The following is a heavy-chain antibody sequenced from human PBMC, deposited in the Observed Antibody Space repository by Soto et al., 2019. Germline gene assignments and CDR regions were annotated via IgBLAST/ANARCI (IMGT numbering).Heavy chain of an antibody. D-gene: IGHD6-13*01. CDR3: ARSSSYSSSWYRFDP. J-gene: IGHJ5*02. CDR1: GDSINNTYW. Sequence: PSETLSLTCFVSGDSINNTYWWSWVRQAPEKGLEWIGEIYHTGGRSYMPSLRGRITLSVDTSKNQFSLKLSSVTAADTAVYYCARSSSYSSSWYRFDPWGQGTLVTVSS. V-gene: IGHV4-4*02. CDR2: IYHTGGR.